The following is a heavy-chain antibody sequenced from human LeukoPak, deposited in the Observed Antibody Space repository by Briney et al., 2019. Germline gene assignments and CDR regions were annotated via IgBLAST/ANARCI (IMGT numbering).Heavy chain of an antibody. J-gene: IGHJ3*02. CDR3: ARRTELGSYAPADAFDI. Sequence: PSETLSLTCAVSGGSISSSNWWSLVRQPPGKGLEWIGEIYHSGSTNYNPSLKSRVTISVDKSKNQFSLKLSSVTAADTAVYYCARRTELGSYAPADAFDIWGQGTMVTVSS. CDR2: IYHSGST. CDR1: GGSISSSNW. D-gene: IGHD1-26*01. V-gene: IGHV4-4*02.